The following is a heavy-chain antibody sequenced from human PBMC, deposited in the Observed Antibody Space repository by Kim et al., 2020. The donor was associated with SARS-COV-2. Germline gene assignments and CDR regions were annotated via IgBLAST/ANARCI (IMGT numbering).Heavy chain of an antibody. CDR1: GYTFTSYA. D-gene: IGHD2-15*01. CDR2: INAGNGNT. J-gene: IGHJ2*01. Sequence: ASVKVSCKASGYTFTSYAMHWVRQAPGQRLEWMGWINAGNGNTKYSQKFQGRVTITRDTSASTAYMELSSLRSEDTAVYYCARDRGGNCSGGSCYWYFDLWGRGTLVTVSS. V-gene: IGHV1-3*01. CDR3: ARDRGGNCSGGSCYWYFDL.